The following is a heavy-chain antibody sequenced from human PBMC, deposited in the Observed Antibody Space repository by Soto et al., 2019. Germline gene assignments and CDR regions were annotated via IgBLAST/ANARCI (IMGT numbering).Heavy chain of an antibody. D-gene: IGHD6-19*01. CDR1: GGTFRSYA. CDR3: ARATAVAGTADPHGMDV. CDR2: IIPIFGTA. Sequence: QVQLVQSGAEVKKPGSSVKVSCKASGGTFRSYAISWVRQAPGQGLEWMGGIIPIFGTANYAQKFQGRVTITADESTSTAYMELSSLRSEDTAVYYCARATAVAGTADPHGMDVWGQGTTVTVSS. V-gene: IGHV1-69*12. J-gene: IGHJ6*02.